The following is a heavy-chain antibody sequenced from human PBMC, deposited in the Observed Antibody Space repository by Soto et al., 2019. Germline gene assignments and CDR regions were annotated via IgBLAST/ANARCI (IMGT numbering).Heavy chain of an antibody. Sequence: PSETLSLTCTVSGVSISDYYWTWIRQPAGKGLEWIGRIFPSGSTNYNPSLRGRVTMSVDTSKNLFSLKLNSVTAADTARYYCASEGTAMKLHYWGQGTLVPVSS. J-gene: IGHJ4*02. V-gene: IGHV4-4*07. D-gene: IGHD5-18*01. CDR3: ASEGTAMKLHY. CDR1: GVSISDYY. CDR2: IFPSGST.